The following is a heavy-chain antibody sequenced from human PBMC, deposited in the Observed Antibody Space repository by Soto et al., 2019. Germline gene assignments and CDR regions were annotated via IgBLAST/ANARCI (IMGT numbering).Heavy chain of an antibody. D-gene: IGHD3-10*01. J-gene: IGHJ4*02. CDR1: GSSISNYY. Sequence: QVQLQESGPGLVKPLETLSLTCTVSGSSISNYYWTWSQQHPGKGLDWIGFMYNSGSTHYNPSLKSRVTISLDTSKNQFSLNLRSVTAADTAVYYCASMGYHYGSGSYPLDYWGQGTLVTVSS. CDR3: ASMGYHYGSGSYPLDY. V-gene: IGHV4-59*08. CDR2: MYNSGST.